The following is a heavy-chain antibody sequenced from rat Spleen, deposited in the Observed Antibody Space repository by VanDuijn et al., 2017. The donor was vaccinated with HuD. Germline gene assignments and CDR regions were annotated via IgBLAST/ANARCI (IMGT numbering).Heavy chain of an antibody. J-gene: IGHJ2*01. CDR3: ATGTTEGIVKDY. CDR2: ISPSGGST. Sequence: EVQLVESGGGLVQPGRSLKLSCAASGFTFSNYGMHWIRQAPTKGLEWVASISPSGGSTYYRDSVKGRFTISRDNAKSALYLQMDSLRSEGTATYYCATGTTEGIVKDYWGQGVMVTVSS. D-gene: IGHD1-11*01. V-gene: IGHV5-19*01. CDR1: GFTFSNYG.